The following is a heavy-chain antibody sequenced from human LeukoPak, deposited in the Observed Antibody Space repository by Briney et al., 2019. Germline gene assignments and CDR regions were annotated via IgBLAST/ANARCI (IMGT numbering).Heavy chain of an antibody. CDR3: AKESLPHRGYYFDS. Sequence: PGGSLRLSCAASGFTFSAYAMSWVRQAPGKGLEWVSAISEDGGARLYADSVKGRFTISRDNSENTVSLQVNSLRARDTAVYFCAKESLPHRGYYFDSWGRGTLITVSS. CDR1: GFTFSAYA. D-gene: IGHD3-22*01. V-gene: IGHV3-23*01. CDR2: ISEDGGAR. J-gene: IGHJ4*02.